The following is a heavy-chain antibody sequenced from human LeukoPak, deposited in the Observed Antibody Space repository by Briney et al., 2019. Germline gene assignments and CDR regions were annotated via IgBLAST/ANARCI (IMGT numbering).Heavy chain of an antibody. CDR3: ARHQGSHSYSSPLDY. J-gene: IGHJ4*02. CDR2: IYPADPDT. V-gene: IGHV5-51*01. Sequence: GGALQISFKSSCCRFTSYWIGWGRRMPGKGVEGMGIIYPADPDTRYRPSFQGQVTISADKSISTAYLQWSSLKASDTAMYYCARHQGSHSYSSPLDYWGQGTLVTVSS. D-gene: IGHD6-6*01. CDR1: CCRFTSYW.